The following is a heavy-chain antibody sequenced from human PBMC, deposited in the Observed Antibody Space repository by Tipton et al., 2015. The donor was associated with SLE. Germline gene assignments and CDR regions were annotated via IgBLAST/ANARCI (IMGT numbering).Heavy chain of an antibody. Sequence: TLSLTCIVSGESISSSSYYWGWIRQPPGKGLEWVGTVYYTGNTFYNPSLKSRVTISVDTSKNQYSLKLSSVTAADTAVYYCARGQCTSCYYYYMDVWGKGTTVTVSS. CDR1: GESISSSSYY. D-gene: IGHD2-2*01. V-gene: IGHV4-39*07. CDR2: VYYTGNT. J-gene: IGHJ6*03. CDR3: ARGQCTSCYYYYMDV.